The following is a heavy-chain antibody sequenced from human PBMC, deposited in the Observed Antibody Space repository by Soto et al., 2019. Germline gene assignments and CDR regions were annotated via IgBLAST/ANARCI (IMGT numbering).Heavy chain of an antibody. V-gene: IGHV4-61*01. J-gene: IGHJ3*02. CDR2: VDNSGNT. CDR1: GGAVNTRSYL. Sequence: QVQLQESGPRQVKPSETLSLTCTVSGGAVNTRSYLWSWIRQPPGETLEWIGSVDNSGNTKFNPSLKSRITMSLDTSKNLFSLRLSSVTAADTAMYDCGRIPTMLLAFDIWGQGTMVTVSS. D-gene: IGHD2-2*02. CDR3: GRIPTMLLAFDI.